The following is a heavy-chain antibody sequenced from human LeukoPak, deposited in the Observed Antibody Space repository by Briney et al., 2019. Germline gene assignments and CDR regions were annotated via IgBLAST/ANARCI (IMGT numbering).Heavy chain of an antibody. J-gene: IGHJ4*02. V-gene: IGHV4-61*01. D-gene: IGHD4-23*01. CDR1: GGSVSSGSYY. CDR3: ARDAHYGGNYYFDY. CDR2: IYYSGST. Sequence: PSETLSLTCTVSGGSVSSGSYYWSWIRQPPGKGLEWIGYIYYSGSTNYNPSLKSRVTISVDTSKNQFSLKLSSVTAADTAVYYCARDAHYGGNYYFDYWGQGTLVTVSS.